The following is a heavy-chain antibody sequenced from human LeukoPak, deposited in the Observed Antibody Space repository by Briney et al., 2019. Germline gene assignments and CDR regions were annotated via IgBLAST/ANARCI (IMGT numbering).Heavy chain of an antibody. CDR1: GFTFSSYS. CDR3: ARGPAVADYFQYYYIDV. J-gene: IGHJ6*03. D-gene: IGHD6-19*01. Sequence: GGSLRLSCAASGFTFSSYSMNWVRQAPGKGLEWVSSISSSSSYIYYADSVKGRFTISRDNAKNSLYLQMNSLRAADTAVYFCARGPAVADYFQYYYIDVWGKGTTVTVSS. CDR2: ISSSSSYI. V-gene: IGHV3-21*01.